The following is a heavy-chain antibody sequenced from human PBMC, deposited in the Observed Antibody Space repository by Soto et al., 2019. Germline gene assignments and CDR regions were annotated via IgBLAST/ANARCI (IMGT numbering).Heavy chain of an antibody. CDR3: ARSSTVAFFAWGFDP. CDR1: GGSISSYY. J-gene: IGHJ5*02. CDR2: IYYSGST. V-gene: IGHV4-59*01. D-gene: IGHD4-17*01. Sequence: PSETLSLTCTVSGGSISSYYWSWIRQPPGKGLEWIGYIYYSGSTNYNPSLKSRVTLSVDTSKNQFSLKLSSVTAADTAVYYCARSSTVAFFAWGFDPWGEGTLVTVSS.